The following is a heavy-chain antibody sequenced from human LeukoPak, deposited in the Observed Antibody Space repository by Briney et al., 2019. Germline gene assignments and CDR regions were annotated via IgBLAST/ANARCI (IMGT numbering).Heavy chain of an antibody. V-gene: IGHV4-59*08. CDR3: AGLIRPGWFDP. CDR1: GGSISSYY. Sequence: SETLSLTCTVSGGSISSYYWSWIRQPPGKGLEWIGYMYYSGSTNYNPSTNYNPSLKSRVTISVDTSKNQFSLKLSSVTAADTAVYYCAGLIRPGWFDPWGQGTLVTVSS. D-gene: IGHD1-14*01. CDR2: MYYSGST. J-gene: IGHJ5*02.